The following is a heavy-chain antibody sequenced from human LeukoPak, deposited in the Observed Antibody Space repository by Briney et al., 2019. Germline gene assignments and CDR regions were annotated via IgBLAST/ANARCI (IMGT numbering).Heavy chain of an antibody. V-gene: IGHV3-30*18. J-gene: IGHJ4*02. CDR2: ISYGGSNK. CDR3: AKDGYDYGYNGQGTNNFDY. Sequence: GGSLRLSCAASGFTFSSYGMHWVRQAPGKGLEWVAVISYGGSNKYYADSVTGLFTISRGNSKNTLYLQMNSLSAEDTAVYYCAKDGYDYGYNGQGTNNFDYWGQGTLVTVSS. D-gene: IGHD5-24*01. CDR1: GFTFSSYG.